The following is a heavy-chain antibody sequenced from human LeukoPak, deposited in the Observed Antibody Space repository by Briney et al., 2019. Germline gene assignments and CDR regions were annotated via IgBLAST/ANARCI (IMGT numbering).Heavy chain of an antibody. V-gene: IGHV4-38-2*01. CDR3: ARVVSAYSSSQGYYFDY. CDR2: IYHSGST. CDR1: GYSISSGYY. D-gene: IGHD6-13*01. Sequence: HSETLPLTCAVSGYSISSGYYWGWIRQPPGKGLEWIGSIYHSGSTYYNPSLKSRVTISVDTSKNQFSLKLSSVTAADTAVYYCARVVSAYSSSQGYYFDYWGQGTLVTVSS. J-gene: IGHJ4*02.